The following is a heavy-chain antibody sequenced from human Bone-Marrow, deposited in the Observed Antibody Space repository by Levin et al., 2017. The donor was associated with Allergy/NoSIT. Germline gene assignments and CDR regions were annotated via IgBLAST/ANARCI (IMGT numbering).Heavy chain of an antibody. D-gene: IGHD5-18*01. V-gene: IGHV3-30*03. Sequence: GESLKISCSASGFTFTTYGMYWVRQAPGKGLEWVAVISYDGSNKQYLDSVMGRFTISRDNSKNTVYLHMDTLRPEDTAVYYCAREDNTRGYNYGTYYHAMDVWGQGTTVTVSS. CDR3: AREDNTRGYNYGTYYHAMDV. CDR1: GFTFTTYG. CDR2: ISYDGSNK. J-gene: IGHJ6*02.